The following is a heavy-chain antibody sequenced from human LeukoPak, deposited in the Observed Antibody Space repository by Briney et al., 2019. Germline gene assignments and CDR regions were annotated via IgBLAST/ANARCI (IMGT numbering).Heavy chain of an antibody. J-gene: IGHJ3*02. CDR1: GGTISSGGYY. Sequence: PSQTLSLTCTVSGGTISSGGYYWSWIRQPPGKGLEWIGYIYHSGSTYYNPSLKSRVTISVDRSKNQFSLKLSSVTAADTAVYYCARGGAAAGAKTWDAFDIWGQGTMVTVSS. V-gene: IGHV4-30-2*01. D-gene: IGHD6-13*01. CDR2: IYHSGST. CDR3: ARGGAAAGAKTWDAFDI.